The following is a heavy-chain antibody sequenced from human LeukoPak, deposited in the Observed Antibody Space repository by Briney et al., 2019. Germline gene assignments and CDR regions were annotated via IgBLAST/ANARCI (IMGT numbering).Heavy chain of an antibody. CDR3: TTARAAGH. D-gene: IGHD6-13*01. V-gene: IGHV3-15*01. J-gene: IGHJ4*02. Sequence: GGSLRLSCAASGFTFSTAWMGWVRQAPGKGLEWVGRIKSRSDGGTTDYAAPVKGRSTVSRDDSKNTLYLQMNSLKTEDTAVYYCTTARAAGHWGQGTLVTVSS. CDR1: GFTFSTAW. CDR2: IKSRSDGGTT.